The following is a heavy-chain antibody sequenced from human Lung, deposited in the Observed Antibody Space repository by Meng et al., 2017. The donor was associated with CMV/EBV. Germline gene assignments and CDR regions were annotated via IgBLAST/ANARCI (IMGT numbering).Heavy chain of an antibody. D-gene: IGHD1-1*01. J-gene: IGHJ3*02. CDR1: GASISANC. Sequence: SXTXSLXXTVSGASISANCWSWSRRPPGKGLEYIGSISYTGYIEYNPSLKGRVAISLDTSKNQFSLKLASVTAADTAKYYCAGPDDMGSSPHDPFDIWGQGXMVTVSS. CDR3: AGPDDMGSSPHDPFDI. CDR2: ISYTGYI. V-gene: IGHV4-59*01.